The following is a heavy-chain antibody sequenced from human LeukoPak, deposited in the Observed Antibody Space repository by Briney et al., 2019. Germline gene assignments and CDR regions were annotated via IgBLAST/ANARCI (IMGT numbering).Heavy chain of an antibody. Sequence: PSETLSLTCTVSGDSISSYYWSWIRQPAGKGLEWIGRIHPSGSTNYNPSLKSRVTLSVDTSKNQFSLKLSSVTAADTAVYYCARGPPPDFDYWGRGTLVTVSS. V-gene: IGHV4-4*07. CDR3: ARGPPPDFDY. CDR2: IHPSGST. CDR1: GDSISSYY. J-gene: IGHJ4*02.